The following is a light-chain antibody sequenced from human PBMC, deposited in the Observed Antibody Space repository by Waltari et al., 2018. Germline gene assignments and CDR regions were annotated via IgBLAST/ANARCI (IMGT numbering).Light chain of an antibody. Sequence: QSVLTQPPSASGTPGQRVTLPCSGSSSNIGSNYVYWYQQLPGTAPKLLIYRNNQRPSGVPDRFSGSKSGTSASLAISGLRSEDEADYYCAAWDDSLSGSCVFGTGTKVTVL. CDR1: SSNIGSNY. V-gene: IGLV1-47*01. J-gene: IGLJ1*01. CDR2: RNN. CDR3: AAWDDSLSGSCV.